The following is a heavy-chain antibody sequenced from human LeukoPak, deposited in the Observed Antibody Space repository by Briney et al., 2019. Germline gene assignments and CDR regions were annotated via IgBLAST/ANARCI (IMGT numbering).Heavy chain of an antibody. CDR3: ARGGYCSSTSCYALDV. D-gene: IGHD2-2*01. CDR2: IYYSRST. V-gene: IGHV4-31*03. CDR1: GGSISSGGYY. Sequence: SQTLSLTCTVSGGSISSGGYYWSWIRQHPGKGLEWIGYIYYSRSTYYNPSFKSRVTISVDTSKNQFSLKLSSVTAADTAVYYCARGGYCSSTSCYALDVWGKGTAVTVSS. J-gene: IGHJ6*04.